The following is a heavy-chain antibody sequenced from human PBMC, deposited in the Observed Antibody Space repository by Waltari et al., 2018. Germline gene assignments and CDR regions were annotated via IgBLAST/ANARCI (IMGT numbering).Heavy chain of an antibody. CDR2: FDPGEGET. CDR1: AYTLAELS. D-gene: IGHD2-15*01. Sequence: QVQLVQSGAEVKKPGASVKVSCKVAAYTLAELSMHWVRQAPGKGLEWMGGFDPGEGETSYTQKFQGRVTRTEDASTDTAYMELSSLTSEDTAVYYCAARLLNQFYFDYWGQGTLVTVSS. J-gene: IGHJ4*02. V-gene: IGHV1-24*01. CDR3: AARLLNQFYFDY.